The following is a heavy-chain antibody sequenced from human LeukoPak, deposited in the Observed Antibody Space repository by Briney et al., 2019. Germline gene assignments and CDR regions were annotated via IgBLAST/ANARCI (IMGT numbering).Heavy chain of an antibody. V-gene: IGHV4-61*02. J-gene: IGHJ5*02. CDR3: ARSVIAARTLVA. CDR1: GGSISSGSYY. D-gene: IGHD6-6*01. Sequence: SETLSLTCTVSGGSISSGSYYWSWIRQPAGKGLEWIGRIYTSGSTNYNPSLKSRVTISVDTSKNQSSLKLSSVTAADTAVYYCARSVIAARTLVAWGQGTLVTVSS. CDR2: IYTSGST.